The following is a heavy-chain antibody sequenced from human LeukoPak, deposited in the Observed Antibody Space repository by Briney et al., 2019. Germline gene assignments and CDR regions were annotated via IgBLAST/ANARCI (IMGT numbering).Heavy chain of an antibody. CDR3: AREMVEYSGYDLIKSLDY. CDR2: INPNSGGT. D-gene: IGHD5-12*01. Sequence: VASVKVSCKASGYTFNGYYIHWVRQAPGQGLEWMGWINPNSGGTNYAQKFQGRVTMTSDTSISTAYMEFSRLTSDDTAVYYCAREMVEYSGYDLIKSLDYWGRGTLVTVSS. CDR1: GYTFNGYY. J-gene: IGHJ4*02. V-gene: IGHV1-2*02.